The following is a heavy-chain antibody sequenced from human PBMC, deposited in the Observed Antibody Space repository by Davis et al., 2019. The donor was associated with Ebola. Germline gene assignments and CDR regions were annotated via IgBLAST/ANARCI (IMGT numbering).Heavy chain of an antibody. D-gene: IGHD6-13*01. J-gene: IGHJ6*02. CDR3: ARKYSSRRHPYYYGMDV. V-gene: IGHV3-11*06. CDR1: GFTFSDYY. CDR2: ISSSSSYT. Sequence: LSLTCAASGFTFSDYYMSWIRQAPGKGLEWVSYISSSSSYTNYADSVKGRFTIPRDNPKKSLYLQMNSLRAEDTAVYYCARKYSSRRHPYYYGMDVWGQGTTVTISS.